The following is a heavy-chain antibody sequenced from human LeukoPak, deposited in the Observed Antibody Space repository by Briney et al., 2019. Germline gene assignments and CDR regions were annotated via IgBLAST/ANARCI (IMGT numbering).Heavy chain of an antibody. D-gene: IGHD3-10*01. CDR2: INYSGAKT. CDR1: GFTFRDYA. CDR3: AKDREEFGYYPWLS. Sequence: GGSLRLSCAASGFTFRDYAMAWVRQAPGKGLEWVSGINYSGAKTHYIDSVKGRFTISRDNSKNTLYLQMNSLRAEDTAVYYCAKDREEFGYYPWLSWGQGTLVTVSS. J-gene: IGHJ4*02. V-gene: IGHV3-23*01.